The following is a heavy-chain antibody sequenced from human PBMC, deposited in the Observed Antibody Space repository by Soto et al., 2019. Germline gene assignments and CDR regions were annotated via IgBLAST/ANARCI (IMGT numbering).Heavy chain of an antibody. V-gene: IGHV1-46*03. Sequence: ASVKVSCKASGYTFTSYYMHWVRQAPGQGLEWMGIINPSGGSTSYAQKFQGRVTMTRDTSTSTVYMELSSLRSEDTAVYYCARVVGYCSGGSCYSDAFDIWGQGTMDTVSS. CDR3: ARVVGYCSGGSCYSDAFDI. J-gene: IGHJ3*02. CDR2: INPSGGST. D-gene: IGHD2-15*01. CDR1: GYTFTSYY.